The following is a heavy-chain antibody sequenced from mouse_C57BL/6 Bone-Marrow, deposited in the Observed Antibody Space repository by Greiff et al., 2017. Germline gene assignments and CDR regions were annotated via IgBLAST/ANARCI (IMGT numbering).Heavy chain of an antibody. CDR1: GFNIKDYY. V-gene: IGHV14-2*01. D-gene: IGHD3-2*02. CDR2: IDPEDGET. CDR3: ARAAQAPGPRVSFDY. J-gene: IGHJ2*01. Sequence: EVQLQQSGAELVKPGASVKLSCTASGFNIKDYYMHWVKQRTEQGLEWIGRIDPEDGETKYAPQFQGKATITADTYSNTAYRQRSSLTSEDTAVYYCARAAQAPGPRVSFDYWGQGTTLTVSS.